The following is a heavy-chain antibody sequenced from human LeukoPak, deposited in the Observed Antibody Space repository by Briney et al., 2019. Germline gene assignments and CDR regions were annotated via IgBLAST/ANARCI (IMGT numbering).Heavy chain of an antibody. V-gene: IGHV3-20*04. CDR3: ARVRYCTNGVCHDFDY. D-gene: IGHD2-8*01. CDR1: GFTFHDYG. J-gene: IGHJ4*02. Sequence: GGSLRLSRAASGFTFHDYGMSWVRQAPGKGLEWVSGINWNGGSTGYADSVKGRFTISRDNAKNSLYLQMNSLRAEDTALYYCARVRYCTNGVCHDFDYWGQGTLVTVSS. CDR2: INWNGGST.